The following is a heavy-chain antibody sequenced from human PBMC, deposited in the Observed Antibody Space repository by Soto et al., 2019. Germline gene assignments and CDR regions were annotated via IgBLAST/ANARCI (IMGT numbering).Heavy chain of an antibody. Sequence: ETLSLTCSVSGDSVSSGDYYWSWIRQPPGKGLEWIGYIYYSGTTNYNSYLKSRLSLSVDMSKNQFSLKLASVTAADTAVYFCARSQRGRTAFTFDYWGQGALVTVSS. CDR1: GDSVSSGDYY. D-gene: IGHD3-16*01. CDR3: ARSQRGRTAFTFDY. J-gene: IGHJ4*02. V-gene: IGHV4-61*08. CDR2: IYYSGTT.